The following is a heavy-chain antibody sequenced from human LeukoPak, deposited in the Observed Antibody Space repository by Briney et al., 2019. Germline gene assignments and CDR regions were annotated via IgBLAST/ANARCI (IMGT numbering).Heavy chain of an antibody. D-gene: IGHD6-19*01. CDR2: IYYSGST. V-gene: IGHV4-59*01. J-gene: IGHJ4*02. CDR1: GVSISSYY. CDR3: ARDVDPIIAVAGTMDY. Sequence: PSETLSLTCTVSGVSISSYYWSWIRQAPGKGLEWIGYIYYSGSTNYNPSLKSRVTISVDTSKNQFSLKLRSVTAADTAVYYCARDVDPIIAVAGTMDYWGQGTLVTVSS.